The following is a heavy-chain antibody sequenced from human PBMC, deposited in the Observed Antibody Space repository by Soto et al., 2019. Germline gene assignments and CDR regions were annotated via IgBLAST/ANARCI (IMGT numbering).Heavy chain of an antibody. CDR1: GFTFSSYS. Sequence: EVQLVESGGGLVKPGRSLRLSCAASGFTFSSYSMNWVRQAPGKGLEWVSSISSSSSYIYYADSVKGRFTISRDNAKNSLYLQMNSLRAEDTAVYYCARVQAISGSLENFFDPWGQGTLVTVSS. CDR2: ISSSSSYI. CDR3: ARVQAISGSLENFFDP. J-gene: IGHJ5*02. D-gene: IGHD6-19*01. V-gene: IGHV3-21*01.